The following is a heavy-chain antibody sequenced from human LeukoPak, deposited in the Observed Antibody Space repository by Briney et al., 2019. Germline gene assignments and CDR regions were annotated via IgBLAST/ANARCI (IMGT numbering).Heavy chain of an antibody. CDR1: GGTFSSYA. Sequence: GASVKVSCKASGGTFSSYAISWVRQAPGQGLEWMGRIIPILGIANYAQKFQGRVTITADKSTSTAYMELSSLRSEDTAVYYCASYDGPRYCHDYWGQGTLVTVSS. V-gene: IGHV1-69*04. CDR2: IIPILGIA. J-gene: IGHJ4*02. D-gene: IGHD3-10*01. CDR3: ASYDGPRYCHDY.